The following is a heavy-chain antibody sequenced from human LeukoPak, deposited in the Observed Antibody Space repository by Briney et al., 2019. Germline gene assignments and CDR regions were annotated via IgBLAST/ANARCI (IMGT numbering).Heavy chain of an antibody. Sequence: PGGSLRLSCAASGFTFSSYAMSWVRQAPGKGLEWVSAISGSGGSTYYADSVKGRFTISRDNAKNSLYLQMNSLRAEDTAVYYCARDDGDAFDIWGQGTMVTVSS. CDR2: ISGSGGST. J-gene: IGHJ3*02. D-gene: IGHD5-24*01. V-gene: IGHV3-23*01. CDR3: ARDDGDAFDI. CDR1: GFTFSSYA.